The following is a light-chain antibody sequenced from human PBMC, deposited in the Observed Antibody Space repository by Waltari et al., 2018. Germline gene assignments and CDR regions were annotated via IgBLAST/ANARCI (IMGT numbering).Light chain of an antibody. CDR3: QSYDSSLSGLYV. CDR2: GNS. V-gene: IGLV1-40*01. CDR1: RADIGAGSD. J-gene: IGLJ1*01. Sequence: QSVLTQPPAVSGAPGQRVPISCTGRRADIGAGSDVHWYQQLPGTAPKLRIYGNSNRPSGVPDRFSGSKSGTSASLAITGLQAEDEADYYCQSYDSSLSGLYVFGTGTKVTVL.